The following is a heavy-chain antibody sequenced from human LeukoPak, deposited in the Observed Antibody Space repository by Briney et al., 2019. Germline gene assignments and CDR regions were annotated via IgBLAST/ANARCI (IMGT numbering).Heavy chain of an antibody. Sequence: YPGGSLRLSCAASGFTVSSNYMSWVRQAPGKGLEWVSVIYSGGSTYYADSVKGRFTISRDNSKNTLYLQMNSLRAEDTAVYYCARDQPGELNLYYYYGMDVWGQGTTVTVSS. D-gene: IGHD1-26*01. CDR3: ARDQPGELNLYYYYGMDV. J-gene: IGHJ6*02. CDR2: IYSGGST. CDR1: GFTVSSNY. V-gene: IGHV3-66*01.